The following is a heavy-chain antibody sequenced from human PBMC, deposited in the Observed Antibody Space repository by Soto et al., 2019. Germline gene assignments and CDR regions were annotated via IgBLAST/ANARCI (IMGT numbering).Heavy chain of an antibody. Sequence: SETLSLTCTVSGGSISSSSYYWGWIRQPPGKGLEWIGSIFYSGSTYYNPSLKSRVTISLDPSKNQFSLKLSSVIAADTAVYYCARYSSSWSKYVQHWGRGTLVTVSS. CDR3: ARYSSSWSKYVQH. CDR1: GGSISSSSYY. D-gene: IGHD6-13*01. V-gene: IGHV4-39*01. CDR2: IFYSGST. J-gene: IGHJ1*01.